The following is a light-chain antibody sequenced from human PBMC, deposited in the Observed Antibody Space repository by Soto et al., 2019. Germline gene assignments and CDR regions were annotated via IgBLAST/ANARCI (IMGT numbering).Light chain of an antibody. CDR3: QQYGSSPLT. Sequence: EIVLTQSPGTLSLSPGERATLSCRASQSVSSSYLAWYQQKPGQAPRLLIYGASSRATDIPDRFSGSGSGTDFTRTFSRMEPEDFAVYYCQQYGSSPLTFGGGTKVEIK. J-gene: IGKJ4*01. CDR1: QSVSSSY. V-gene: IGKV3-20*01. CDR2: GAS.